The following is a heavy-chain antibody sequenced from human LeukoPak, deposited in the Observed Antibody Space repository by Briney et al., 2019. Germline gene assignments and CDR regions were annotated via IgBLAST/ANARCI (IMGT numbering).Heavy chain of an antibody. Sequence: GGSLRLSCAVSGFSFTNYWMSWVRQAPGKGLEWVANIKQDGSEKKYVDSVKGRFTISRDNAKNSLDMQMNSLRTDDTAVYYCGKEQSGSYVHAFDPWGQGTVVTVSS. J-gene: IGHJ5*02. CDR1: GFSFTNYW. V-gene: IGHV3-7*01. D-gene: IGHD3-3*01. CDR2: IKQDGSEK. CDR3: GKEQSGSYVHAFDP.